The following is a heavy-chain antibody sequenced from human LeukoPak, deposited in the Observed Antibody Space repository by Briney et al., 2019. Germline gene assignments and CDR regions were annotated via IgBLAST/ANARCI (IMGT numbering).Heavy chain of an antibody. CDR2: IIPILGIA. V-gene: IGHV1-69*04. CDR1: GGTFSSYA. J-gene: IGHJ6*02. D-gene: IGHD1-26*01. Sequence: ASVKVSCKASGGTFSSYAISWVRQAPGQGLEWMGRIIPILGIANYAQKFQGRVTITADKSTSTAYMELSSLRSEDTAVYYCARDRLGATIVYYYYGMDVWGQGTTVTVSS. CDR3: ARDRLGATIVYYYYGMDV.